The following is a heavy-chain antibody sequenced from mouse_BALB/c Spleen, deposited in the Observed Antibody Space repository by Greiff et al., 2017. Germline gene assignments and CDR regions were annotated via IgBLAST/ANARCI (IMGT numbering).Heavy chain of an antibody. Sequence: QVQLKESGPGLVAPSQSLSITCTVSGFSLTGYGVNWVRQPPGKGLEWLGMIWGDGSTDYNSALKSRLSISKDNSKSQVFLKMNSLQTDDTARYYCARGPPATPFAYWGQGTLVTVSA. V-gene: IGHV2-6-7*01. CDR1: GFSLTGYG. CDR3: ARGPPATPFAY. CDR2: IWGDGST. D-gene: IGHD1-2*01. J-gene: IGHJ3*01.